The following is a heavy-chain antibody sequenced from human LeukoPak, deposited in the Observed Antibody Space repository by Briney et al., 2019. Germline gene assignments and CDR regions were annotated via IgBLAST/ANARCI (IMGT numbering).Heavy chain of an antibody. Sequence: GGSLRLSCAASGFTFRDAWMTWVRQAPGKGLEWVSAISGSGGSTYYADSVKGRFTISRDNSKNTLYLQMNSLKTEDTAVYYCTTGIAVADLFDYWGQGTLVTVSS. V-gene: IGHV3-23*01. D-gene: IGHD6-19*01. CDR3: TTGIAVADLFDY. CDR1: GFTFRDA. CDR2: ISGSGGST. J-gene: IGHJ4*02.